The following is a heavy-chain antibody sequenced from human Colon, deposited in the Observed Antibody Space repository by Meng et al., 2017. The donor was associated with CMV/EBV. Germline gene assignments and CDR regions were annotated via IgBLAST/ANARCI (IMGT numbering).Heavy chain of an antibody. V-gene: IGHV3-30-3*01. D-gene: IGHD1-26*01. CDR1: GFTFSSYA. J-gene: IGHJ4*02. Sequence: GESLKISCAASGFTFSSYAMHWVRQAPGKGLEWVAVISYDGSNKYYADSVKGRFTISRDNSKNPLYLQMNSLRAEDTAVYYCARVRLGATRDYWGQGTLVTV. CDR2: ISYDGSNK. CDR3: ARVRLGATRDY.